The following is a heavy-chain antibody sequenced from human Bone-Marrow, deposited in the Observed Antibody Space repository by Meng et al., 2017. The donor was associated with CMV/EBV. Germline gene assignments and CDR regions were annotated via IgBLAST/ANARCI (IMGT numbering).Heavy chain of an antibody. CDR2: INPNSGGT. CDR3: ASLWELLGAFDI. Sequence: ASVKVSCKASGYTFTGYYMHWVRQAPGQGLEWMGWINPNSGGTNYAQKFQGRVTMTRDTPISTAYMELSRLRSDDTAVYYCASLWELLGAFDIWGQGTMVTVSS. D-gene: IGHD1-26*01. CDR1: GYTFTGYY. V-gene: IGHV1-2*02. J-gene: IGHJ3*02.